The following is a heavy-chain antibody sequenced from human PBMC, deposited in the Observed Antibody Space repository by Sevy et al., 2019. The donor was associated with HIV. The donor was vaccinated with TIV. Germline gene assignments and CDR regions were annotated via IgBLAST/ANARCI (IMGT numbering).Heavy chain of an antibody. J-gene: IGHJ6*02. CDR2: INHSGST. Sequence: SETLSLTCAVYGGSFSGYYWSWIRQPPGKGLEWIGEINHSGSTNYTPSLKSRVTISVDTSKNQFSLKVSSVAAADTAVYYCARVKRDDFWSGYPPYYYYGMDVWGQGTTVTVSS. V-gene: IGHV4-34*01. CDR1: GGSFSGYY. CDR3: ARVKRDDFWSGYPPYYYYGMDV. D-gene: IGHD3-3*01.